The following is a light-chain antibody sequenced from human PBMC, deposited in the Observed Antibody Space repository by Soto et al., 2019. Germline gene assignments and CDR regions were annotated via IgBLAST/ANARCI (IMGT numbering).Light chain of an antibody. J-gene: IGKJ1*01. V-gene: IGKV3-20*01. CDR2: GAS. CDR1: QSVSSRS. Sequence: EIVLTQSPGTLSLSPGERATLSCRASQSVSSRSLAWYQQKPGQAPRLLISGASSRAADIPDRFSGSGSGTDFTLTINRLEPEDFAVYYCQQYDSSPRTFGQGTKV. CDR3: QQYDSSPRT.